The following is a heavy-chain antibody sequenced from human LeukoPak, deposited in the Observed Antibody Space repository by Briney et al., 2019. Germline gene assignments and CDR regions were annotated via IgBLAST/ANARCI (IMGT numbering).Heavy chain of an antibody. D-gene: IGHD5-12*01. V-gene: IGHV1-2*02. CDR3: ARFYSGYGNYYYYMDV. J-gene: IGHJ6*03. CDR1: GYTFTGYY. Sequence: ASVTVSCKASGYTFTGYYMHWVRQAPGQGLEWMGWINPNSGGTNYAQKFQGMVTMTRDTSISTAYMELSRLRSDDTSVYYCARFYSGYGNYYYYMDVWGKGTTVTVSS. CDR2: INPNSGGT.